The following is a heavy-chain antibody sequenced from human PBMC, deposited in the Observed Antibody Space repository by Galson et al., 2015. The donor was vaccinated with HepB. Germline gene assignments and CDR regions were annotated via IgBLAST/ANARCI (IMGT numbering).Heavy chain of an antibody. V-gene: IGHV2-5*01. J-gene: IGHJ4*02. CDR1: GFSLSTSGVG. CDR2: IYWNDDK. Sequence: PALVKPTQTLTLTCTFSGFSLSTSGVGVGWIRQPPGKALEWLALIYWNDDKRYSPSLKSRLTITKDTSKNQVVLTMTNMDPVDTATYYCAHRRQQLAMYYFDYWGQGTLVTVSS. D-gene: IGHD6-13*01. CDR3: AHRRQQLAMYYFDY.